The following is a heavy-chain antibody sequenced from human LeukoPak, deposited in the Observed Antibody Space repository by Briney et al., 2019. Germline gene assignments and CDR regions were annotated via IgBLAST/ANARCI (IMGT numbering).Heavy chain of an antibody. V-gene: IGHV5-10-1*01. CDR3: ARLGELSPTTVDY. Sequence: GESLKISRQGSGYSFTSYWISWVRQMPGKGLEWMGRIDPSDSYTNYSPSFQGHVTISADKSISTAYLQWSSLKASDTAMYYCARLGELSPTTVDYWGQGTLVTVSS. J-gene: IGHJ4*02. D-gene: IGHD3-16*02. CDR2: IDPSDSYT. CDR1: GYSFTSYW.